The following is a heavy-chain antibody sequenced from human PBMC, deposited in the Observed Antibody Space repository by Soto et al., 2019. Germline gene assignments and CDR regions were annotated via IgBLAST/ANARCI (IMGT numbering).Heavy chain of an antibody. D-gene: IGHD1-26*01. V-gene: IGHV4-4*02. J-gene: IGHJ6*02. Sequence: QVQLQESGPGLVKPSGTLSLTCAVSGGSISSSNWWSWVRQPPGKGLEWIGEIYHSGSTNYNPSLMIRFTISVDKSKNQFSLKLSSVTAADTAVYYCARVSGCYYYGRDVWGQGTTVTVSS. CDR1: GGSISSSNW. CDR2: IYHSGST. CDR3: ARVSGCYYYGRDV.